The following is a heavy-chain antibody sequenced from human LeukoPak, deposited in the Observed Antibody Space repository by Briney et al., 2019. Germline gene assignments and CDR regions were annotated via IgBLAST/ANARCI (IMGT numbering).Heavy chain of an antibody. V-gene: IGHV3-30*04. CDR1: GFTFSSYA. D-gene: IGHD3-9*01. Sequence: PGRSLRLSCAASGFTFSSYAMHGGRRAPGKGLEWLAVISYDGSNKYYADSVKGRFTISRDNSKNPLYLQMHSLRAEDTAVYYCARVRGVLRYFDWSDAFDIWDQGTMVTVSS. J-gene: IGHJ3*02. CDR2: ISYDGSNK. CDR3: ARVRGVLRYFDWSDAFDI.